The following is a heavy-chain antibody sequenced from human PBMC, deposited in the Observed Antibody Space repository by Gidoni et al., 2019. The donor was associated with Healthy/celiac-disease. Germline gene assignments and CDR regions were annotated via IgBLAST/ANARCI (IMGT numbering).Heavy chain of an antibody. D-gene: IGHD2-2*01. CDR3: TTKGYCSSTSCYYYYYMDV. J-gene: IGHJ6*03. CDR1: GFTFGDYA. CDR2: IRSKAYGGTT. Sequence: EVQLVESGGGLVKPGRSLRLSCTASGFTFGDYAMSWFRQAPGKGLEWVGFIRSKAYGGTTEYAASVKGRFTISRDDSKSIAYLQMNSLKTEDTAVYYCTTKGYCSSTSCYYYYYMDVWGKGTTVTVSS. V-gene: IGHV3-49*05.